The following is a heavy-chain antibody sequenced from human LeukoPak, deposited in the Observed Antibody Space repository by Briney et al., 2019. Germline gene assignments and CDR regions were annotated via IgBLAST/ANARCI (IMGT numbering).Heavy chain of an antibody. CDR3: AKAAGAFDI. D-gene: IGHD6-19*01. J-gene: IGHJ3*02. CDR2: ISWNSDSI. V-gene: IGHV3-9*01. CDR1: GFTFDDYA. Sequence: GGSLRLSCAASGFTFDDYAMHWVRQAPGKGLEWVSGISWNSDSIGYADSAKGRFTISRDNAKNSLYLQMNSLRAEDTALYYCAKAAGAFDIWGQGTMVTVSS.